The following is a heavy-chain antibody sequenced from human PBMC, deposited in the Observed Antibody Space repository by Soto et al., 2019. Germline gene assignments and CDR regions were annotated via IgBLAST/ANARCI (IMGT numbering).Heavy chain of an antibody. CDR3: ARENGVAVATILYYFDY. CDR1: GGTFKNNG. CDR2: IIPVFGTT. D-gene: IGHD5-12*01. Sequence: QVHLVQSGAEVKKAGSSAKVSCKAPGGTFKNNGISWVRQAPGQGLEWMGGIIPVFGTTNYAQKFQGRLTITADDFTSTVYMELSRLRYEDTAVYYCARENGVAVATILYYFDYWGPGTLVTVSS. V-gene: IGHV1-69*01. J-gene: IGHJ4*02.